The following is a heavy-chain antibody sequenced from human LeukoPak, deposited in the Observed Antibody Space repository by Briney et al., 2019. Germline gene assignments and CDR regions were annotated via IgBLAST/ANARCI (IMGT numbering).Heavy chain of an antibody. J-gene: IGHJ3*02. Sequence: GGSLRLSCAASGFTFSSYAMSWVRQAPGKGLEWVSAISGSGGSTYYADSVKGRFTISRDNSKNTLYLQMNSLRAEDTAVYYCAKVGYCSSISCYERRHDAFDIWGQGTMVTVSS. CDR2: ISGSGGST. CDR3: AKVGYCSSISCYERRHDAFDI. CDR1: GFTFSSYA. V-gene: IGHV3-23*01. D-gene: IGHD2-2*01.